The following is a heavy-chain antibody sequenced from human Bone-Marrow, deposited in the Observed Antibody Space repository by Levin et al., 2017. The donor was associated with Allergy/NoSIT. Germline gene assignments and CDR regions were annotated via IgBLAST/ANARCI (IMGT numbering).Heavy chain of an antibody. V-gene: IGHV1-18*01. CDR3: AKVEFLEWSLMDY. CDR1: GYSFTSYG. J-gene: IGHJ4*02. CDR2: ISAYNGHP. D-gene: IGHD3-3*01. Sequence: GASVKVSCKTSGYSFTSYGISWVRQAPGQGLEWMGWISAYNGHPNYAQKFQGRVTMTTDSSTSTAYMELRSLRFDDTAVYYWAKVEFLEWSLMDYWGQGTLVIVSS.